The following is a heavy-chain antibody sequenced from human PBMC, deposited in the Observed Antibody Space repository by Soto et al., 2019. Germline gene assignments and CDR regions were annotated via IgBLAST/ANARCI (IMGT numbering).Heavy chain of an antibody. CDR1: GGSISSGGDS. D-gene: IGHD2-15*01. J-gene: IGHJ4*02. Sequence: SETQSLTYAVSGGSISSGGDSWSWIRQPPGKGLEWIGYIYYSGSTNYNPSLKSRVTISVDTSKNQFSLKLSSVTAADTAVYYCARDYGGSFDYWGQGTLVTVSS. CDR3: ARDYGGSFDY. V-gene: IGHV4-61*08. CDR2: IYYSGST.